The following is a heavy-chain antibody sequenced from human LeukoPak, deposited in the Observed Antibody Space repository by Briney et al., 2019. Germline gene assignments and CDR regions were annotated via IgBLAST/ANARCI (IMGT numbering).Heavy chain of an antibody. CDR1: GGTFSSYA. J-gene: IGHJ4*02. D-gene: IGHD2-15*01. V-gene: IGHV1-69*05. CDR2: IIPIFGTA. Sequence: SVKVSCKASGGTFSSYAISWVRQAPGQGLEWMGGIIPIFGTANYAQKFQGRVTITTDKSTSTAYMELSSLRSEDTAVYYCARHSSPPYCSGGSCYPYYFDYWGQGTLVTVSS. CDR3: ARHSSPPYCSGGSCYPYYFDY.